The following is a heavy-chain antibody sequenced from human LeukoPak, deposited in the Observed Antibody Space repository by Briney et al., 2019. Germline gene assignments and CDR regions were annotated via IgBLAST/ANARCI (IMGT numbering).Heavy chain of an antibody. D-gene: IGHD3-10*01. J-gene: IGHJ4*02. CDR3: AKDMGGGLWFGELLDY. CDR2: ISWNSGSI. CDR1: GFTFDDYA. V-gene: IGHV3-9*01. Sequence: GGSLRLSCAASGFTFDDYAMHWVRQAPGKGLEWVSGISWNSGSIGYADSVKGRFTISRDNAKNSLYLQMNSLRAGDTALYYCAKDMGGGLWFGELLDYWGQGTLVTVSS.